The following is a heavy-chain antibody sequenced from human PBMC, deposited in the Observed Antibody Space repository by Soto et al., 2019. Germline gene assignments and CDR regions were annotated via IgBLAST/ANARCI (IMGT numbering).Heavy chain of an antibody. J-gene: IGHJ4*02. CDR3: AREVQVHTPAFVY. D-gene: IGHD3-10*01. V-gene: IGHV1-69*19. CDR2: ISPMFGAA. Sequence: QVQLVQSGAEMKKPGSSVKVSCQYSGGTFQTYAMNWVRQAPGQGPEWMGDISPMFGAANYAPKFQGRVTSTADESTGTSYMQLSSLTSEDTALYFCAREVQVHTPAFVYWGQGTRVTVSS. CDR1: GGTFQTYA.